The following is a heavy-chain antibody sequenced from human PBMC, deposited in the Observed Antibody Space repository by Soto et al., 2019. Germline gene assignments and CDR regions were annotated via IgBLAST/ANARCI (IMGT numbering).Heavy chain of an antibody. CDR3: ARVPPWGNSAGDYYIQHYDS. Sequence: ASVTVSCKSSGFTFTSYAIHWLRQAPGQRPQWMGWINGGSGNTKYSQDFQGRVTFTRDTFATTAYLELSSLRSEDTAVYYCARVPPWGNSAGDYYIQHYDSWGQGTPVTVSS. CDR1: GFTFTSYA. CDR2: INGGSGNT. J-gene: IGHJ4*02. V-gene: IGHV1-3*01. D-gene: IGHD3-10*01.